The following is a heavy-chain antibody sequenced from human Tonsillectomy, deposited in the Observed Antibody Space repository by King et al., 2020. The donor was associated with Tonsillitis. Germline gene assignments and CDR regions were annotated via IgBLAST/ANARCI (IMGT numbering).Heavy chain of an antibody. D-gene: IGHD4-17*01. V-gene: IGHV4-39*02. J-gene: IGHJ4*02. CDR1: GGSISSSDYF. CDR3: AREMNTVTTHDY. CDR2: IYYSGST. Sequence: QLQESGPGLVKPSETLSLTCTVSGGSISSSDYFWGWIRQPPGKGLEWIGSIYYSGSTYYNPSLKSRVTISVDTSKNQFSLKLSSVTAADTAVYYCAREMNTVTTHDYWGQGTLVTVSS.